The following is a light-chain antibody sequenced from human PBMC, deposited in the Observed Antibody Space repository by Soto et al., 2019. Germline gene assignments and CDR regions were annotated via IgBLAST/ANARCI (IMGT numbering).Light chain of an antibody. V-gene: IGKV1-17*01. J-gene: IGKJ3*01. CDR1: QGIRND. CDR2: AAS. CDR3: LQHNSYPLT. Sequence: DTQMTQSPSSLSASVGDRVTITCRASQGIRNDLAWYQQKPGKAPKRLIYAASSLQSGAPSRFNGSGSWTEFTLTISSLQPEDSATYYCLQHNSYPLTFGPGTKVGVK.